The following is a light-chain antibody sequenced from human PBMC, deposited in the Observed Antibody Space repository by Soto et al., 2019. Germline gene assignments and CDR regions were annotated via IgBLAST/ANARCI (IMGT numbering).Light chain of an antibody. V-gene: IGLV1-40*01. CDR2: GNS. CDR3: QSYDSSLSVHVV. J-gene: IGLJ2*01. Sequence: QSVLTQPPSVSGAPGQRVTISCTGSSSNIGAGYDVHWYQQLPGTAPKLLIYGNSNRPSGVPDRFSGSKSGTSASLAITGLQAEDEADHYCQSYDSSLSVHVVFGGGTKLTVL. CDR1: SSNIGAGYD.